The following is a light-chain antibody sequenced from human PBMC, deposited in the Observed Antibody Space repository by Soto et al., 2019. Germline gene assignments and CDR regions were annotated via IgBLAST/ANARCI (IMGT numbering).Light chain of an antibody. CDR2: EVS. V-gene: IGLV2-14*01. CDR1: SSDVGGYNY. CDR3: SSYTSSSTYV. J-gene: IGLJ1*01. Sequence: QSALTQPASVSGSPGQSITISCTGTSSDVGGYNYVSWYQQHPGKAPKLMIHEVSNRPSGVSNRFSGSKSGNTASLTISGLQAEDEADYYCSSYTSSSTYVFASGTKVTVL.